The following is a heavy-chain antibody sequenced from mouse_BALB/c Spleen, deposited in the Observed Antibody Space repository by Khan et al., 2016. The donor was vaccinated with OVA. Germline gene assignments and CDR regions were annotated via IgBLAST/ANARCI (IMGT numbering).Heavy chain of an antibody. CDR3: TRHGYVAWVTY. V-gene: IGHV1S135*01. CDR2: IDPFSGDT. CDR1: GYSFTSYY. D-gene: IGHD2-2*01. Sequence: EVQLQESGPELMKPGASVKISCKASGYSFTSYYIHWVMESHGKSLEWIGYIDPFSGDTTYNQKFKGKATLTVDKSSSTAYILLSNLTSEDSAVYYCTRHGYVAWVTYWGQGTLVTVSA. J-gene: IGHJ3*01.